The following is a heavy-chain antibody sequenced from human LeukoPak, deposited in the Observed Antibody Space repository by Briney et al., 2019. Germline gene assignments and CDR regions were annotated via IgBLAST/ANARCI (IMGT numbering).Heavy chain of an antibody. CDR3: ARDQAWLRYLSAFDL. Sequence: PGGSLRLSCAASGFIFSSYAMHWVRQAPGKGLEWVAVISYDGNNKYYADSVKGRFTISRDNSKNMLYLQMNSLRAEDTAVYYCARDQAWLRYLSAFDLWGQGTMVTVSS. D-gene: IGHD3-9*01. V-gene: IGHV3-30*04. J-gene: IGHJ3*01. CDR1: GFIFSSYA. CDR2: ISYDGNNK.